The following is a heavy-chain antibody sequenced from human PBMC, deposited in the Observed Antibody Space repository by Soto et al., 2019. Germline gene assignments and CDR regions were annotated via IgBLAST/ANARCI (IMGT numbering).Heavy chain of an antibody. V-gene: IGHV3-23*01. D-gene: IGHD3-9*01. CDR1: GFTFSSYA. Sequence: GGSLRLSCAASGFTFSSYAMSWVRQAPGKGLEWVSAISGSGGSTYYADSVKGRFTISRDNSKNTLYLQMNSLRAEDTAVYYCAKDLARTYYDIQRPYGMDGWGQGTTVTVSS. CDR3: AKDLARTYYDIQRPYGMDG. J-gene: IGHJ6*02. CDR2: ISGSGGST.